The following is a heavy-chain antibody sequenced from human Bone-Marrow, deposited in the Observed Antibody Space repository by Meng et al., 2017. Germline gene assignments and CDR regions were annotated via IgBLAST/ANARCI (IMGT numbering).Heavy chain of an antibody. D-gene: IGHD3-10*01. CDR2: ISYDGSNK. V-gene: IGHV3-30*04. J-gene: IGHJ3*02. CDR3: ARGGTESLWFGELLLPTDAFGI. CDR1: GFTFSSYA. Sequence: GGSLRLSCAASGFTFSSYAMHWVLQAPGKGLEGVAVISYDGSNKYYADSVKGRFTISRDNSKNTLYLQMNSLRAEDTAVYYCARGGTESLWFGELLLPTDAFGIWGQGTMVTVSS.